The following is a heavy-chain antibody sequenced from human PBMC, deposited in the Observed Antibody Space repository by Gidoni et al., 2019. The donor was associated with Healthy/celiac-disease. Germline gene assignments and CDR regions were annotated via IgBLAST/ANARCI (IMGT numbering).Heavy chain of an antibody. V-gene: IGHV3-30*01. CDR3: ARAKGIRYFDWLLPGY. J-gene: IGHJ4*02. D-gene: IGHD3-9*01. CDR1: GFTFSSYA. CDR2: ISYDGSNK. Sequence: QVQLVESGGGVVQPGRSLSLSCAASGFTFSSYAMHWVRQAPGKGLEWVAVISYDGSNKYYADSVKGRFTISRDNSKNTLYLQMNSLRAEDTAVYYCARAKGIRYFDWLLPGYWGQGTLVTVSS.